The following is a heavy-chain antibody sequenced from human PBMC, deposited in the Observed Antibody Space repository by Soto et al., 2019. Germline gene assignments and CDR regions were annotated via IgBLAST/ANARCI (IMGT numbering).Heavy chain of an antibody. CDR1: GFTVSSNY. J-gene: IGHJ6*02. CDR3: AREQSGDYYYYGMDV. CDR2: IYSGGST. Sequence: GGSLRLSCAASGFTVSSNYMSWVRQAPGKGLEWVSVIYSGGSTYYADSVKGRFTISRDNSKNTPYLQMNSLRAEDTAVYYCAREQSGDYYYYGMDVWGQGTTVTVSS. D-gene: IGHD7-27*01. V-gene: IGHV3-53*01.